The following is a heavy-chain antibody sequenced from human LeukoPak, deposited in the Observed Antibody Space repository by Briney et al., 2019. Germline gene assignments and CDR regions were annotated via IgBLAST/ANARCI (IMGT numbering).Heavy chain of an antibody. J-gene: IGHJ4*02. CDR3: ARARYYYGHYFDY. D-gene: IGHD3-10*01. CDR1: GGSISSYY. V-gene: IGHV4-59*08. Sequence: PSETLSLTCTGSGGSISSYYWSWIRQPPGKGLEWRGYIYYSGSTNYNPSLKSRVTISVDTSKNQFSLKLSSVTAADTAVYYCARARYYYGHYFDYWGQGTLVTVSS. CDR2: IYYSGST.